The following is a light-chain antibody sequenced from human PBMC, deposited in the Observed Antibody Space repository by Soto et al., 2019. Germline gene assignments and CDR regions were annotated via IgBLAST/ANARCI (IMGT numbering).Light chain of an antibody. J-gene: IGLJ1*01. CDR1: SSDVGSYNL. CDR2: DVS. Sequence: QSALTQPASVSGSPGQSITISCTGNSSDVGSYNLVSWYQQHPGKAPKLMIYDVSKRPSGVSNRFSGSKSGNTASLTVSGLQAEDEADYYCCSYGGSSTYVFGTGTKLTVL. CDR3: CSYGGSSTYV. V-gene: IGLV2-23*02.